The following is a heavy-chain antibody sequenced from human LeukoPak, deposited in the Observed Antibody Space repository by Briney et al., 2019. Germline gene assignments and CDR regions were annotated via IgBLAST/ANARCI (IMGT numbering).Heavy chain of an antibody. V-gene: IGHV4-30-4*01. CDR1: GGSISSDDYY. CDR2: IYYSGST. Sequence: PSETLSLTCTVSGGSISSDDYYWSWIRQPPGKGLEWIRYIYYSGSTYYNPSLKSRVTISVDTSKNQFALKLSSVTAADTAVYYCVRAKKYYYDGGGPYDFWGQGTLVTVSS. J-gene: IGHJ4*02. CDR3: VRAKKYYYDGGGPYDF. D-gene: IGHD3-22*01.